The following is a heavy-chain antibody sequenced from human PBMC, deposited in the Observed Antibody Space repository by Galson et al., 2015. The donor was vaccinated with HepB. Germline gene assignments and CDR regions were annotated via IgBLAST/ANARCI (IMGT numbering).Heavy chain of an antibody. J-gene: IGHJ4*02. V-gene: IGHV3-20*04. CDR3: ARVIQGEKYLVSYSSGWSVGYFDY. D-gene: IGHD6-19*01. CDR1: GFTFDDYG. Sequence: SLRLSCAASGFTFDDYGMSWVRQAPGKGLEWVSGINWNGGSTGYADSVKGRFTISRDNAKNSLYLQMNSLRAEDTALYYCARVIQGEKYLVSYSSGWSVGYFDYWGQGTLVTVSS. CDR2: INWNGGST.